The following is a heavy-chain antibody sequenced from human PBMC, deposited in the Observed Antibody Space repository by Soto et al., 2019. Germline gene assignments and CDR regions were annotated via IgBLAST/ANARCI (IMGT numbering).Heavy chain of an antibody. CDR3: TTERQDPSYCSGGSCYSGGPTYGMDV. Sequence: GGSLRLSCAASGFTFSNAWMNWVRQAPGKGLEWVGRIKSKTDGGTTDYAAPVKGRFTISRDDSKNTLYLQMNSLKTEDTAVYYCTTERQDPSYCSGGSCYSGGPTYGMDVWGQGTTVTVSS. CDR1: GFTFSNAW. CDR2: IKSKTDGGTT. V-gene: IGHV3-15*07. D-gene: IGHD2-15*01. J-gene: IGHJ6*02.